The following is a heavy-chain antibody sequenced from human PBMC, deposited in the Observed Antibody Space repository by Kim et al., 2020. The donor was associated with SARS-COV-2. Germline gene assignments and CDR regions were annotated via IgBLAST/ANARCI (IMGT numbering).Heavy chain of an antibody. CDR3: ARDRVWRGYYYGMDV. J-gene: IGHJ6*02. D-gene: IGHD3-10*01. Sequence: HSLKSRVTKSVDTSRNQFSLKLSAVTAADTAVYYCARDRVWRGYYYGMDVWGQGTTVTVSS. V-gene: IGHV4-59*01.